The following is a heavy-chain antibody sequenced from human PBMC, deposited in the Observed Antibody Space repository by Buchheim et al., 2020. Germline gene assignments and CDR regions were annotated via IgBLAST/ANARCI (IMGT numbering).Heavy chain of an antibody. Sequence: EVQLVESGGGLVQPGGSLRLSCAASGFTVSSNYMSWVRQAPGKGLEWVSVIYSGGSTYYADSVKGRFTISRDNSKKTLYLQMNSLRAEDTAVYYCARDDYYYYYGMDVWGQGTT. CDR3: ARDDYYYYYGMDV. J-gene: IGHJ6*02. CDR2: IYSGGST. CDR1: GFTVSSNY. V-gene: IGHV3-66*01.